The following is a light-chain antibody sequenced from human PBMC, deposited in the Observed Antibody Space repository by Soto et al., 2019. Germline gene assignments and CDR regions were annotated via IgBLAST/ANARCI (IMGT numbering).Light chain of an antibody. CDR2: DAS. V-gene: IGKV1-33*01. CDR1: QDISNY. CDR3: QQYDNFPQG. J-gene: IGKJ2*03. Sequence: DIQMTQSPSSLSASVGDRVTITCQASQDISNYLNWYQQKPGKAPKLLIYDASNLETGVPSRFSGSGYGTDFTFTISSLQPEDIATYYCQQYDNFPQGFGQGTKLEIK.